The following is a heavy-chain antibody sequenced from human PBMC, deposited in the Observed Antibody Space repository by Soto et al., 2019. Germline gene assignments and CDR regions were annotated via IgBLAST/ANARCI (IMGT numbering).Heavy chain of an antibody. J-gene: IGHJ4*02. CDR1: NGSFSDYF. CDR3: ARGNSSGPLYYFDT. D-gene: IGHD6-19*01. V-gene: IGHV4-34*01. CDR2: IKESGFA. Sequence: QVHLQQWGAGLLKPSETLSLTCGVYNGSFSDYFWNWIRQPPGKGLEWIGEIKESGFATYNPSLKRRVTMSVDTANNQFSMKVTSVTAADTAVYYCARGNSSGPLYYFDTWGQGTLVTVSS.